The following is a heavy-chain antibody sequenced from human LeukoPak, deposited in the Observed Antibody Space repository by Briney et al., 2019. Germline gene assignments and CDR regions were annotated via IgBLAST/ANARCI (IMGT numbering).Heavy chain of an antibody. CDR1: GYTFTGYY. D-gene: IGHD3-10*01. CDR3: ARGRKSGLLWFGEFYMDV. V-gene: IGHV1-3*03. CDR2: INAGNGNT. J-gene: IGHJ6*03. Sequence: ASVKVSCKASGYTFTGYYMHWVRQAPGQRLEWMGWINAGNGNTKYSQEFQGRVTITRDTSASTAYMELSSLRSEDMAVYYCARGRKSGLLWFGEFYMDVWGKGTTVTVSS.